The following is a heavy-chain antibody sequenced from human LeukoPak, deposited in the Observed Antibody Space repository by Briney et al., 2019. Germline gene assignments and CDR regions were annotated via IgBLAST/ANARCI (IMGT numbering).Heavy chain of an antibody. D-gene: IGHD5-12*01. CDR1: GFTFSSYA. J-gene: IGHJ4*02. V-gene: IGHV3-23*01. CDR2: ISDSVAST. CDR3: AKGGYSGYDSDY. Sequence: SGGSLRLSCAASGFTFSSYAMSWVRQAPGKGLECVSAISDSVASTYYADSVKGRFTISRDNSKNTLYLQMNSLRGDDTAVYYCAKGGYSGYDSDYWGQRTLVTVSS.